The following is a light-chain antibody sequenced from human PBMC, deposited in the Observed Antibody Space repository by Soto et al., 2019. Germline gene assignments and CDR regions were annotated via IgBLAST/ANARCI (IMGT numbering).Light chain of an antibody. CDR2: EVS. J-gene: IGLJ1*01. CDR3: SSYATSRAYV. Sequence: QSALTQPASVSGSPGPSITISCTGTSSDVGAYDYVSWYQQQSGRAPKLIIHEVSNRPSGVSSRFSGSKSGNTASLTISGLQAEDEADYYCSSYATSRAYVFGTGTKLTVL. CDR1: SSDVGAYDY. V-gene: IGLV2-14*01.